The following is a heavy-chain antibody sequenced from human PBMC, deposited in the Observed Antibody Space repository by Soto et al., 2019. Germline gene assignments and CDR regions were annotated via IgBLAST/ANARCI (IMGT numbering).Heavy chain of an antibody. D-gene: IGHD3-16*01. Sequence: EVQLVEAGGGLVQPGGSLRLSCAASGFTFNTYGMKCVRHAPGTGLEWVSYISFSRRTIYYADSVKGRFTISRDNGKKSLYLQMNSLRDEDTAVYYCARDKQGEPPPWCDPWGQGTLVTVSS. CDR3: ARDKQGEPPPWCDP. J-gene: IGHJ5*02. CDR1: GFTFNTYG. V-gene: IGHV3-48*02. CDR2: ISFSRRTI.